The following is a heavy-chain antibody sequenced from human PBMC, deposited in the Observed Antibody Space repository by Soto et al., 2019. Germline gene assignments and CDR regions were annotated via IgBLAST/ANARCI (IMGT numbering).Heavy chain of an antibody. V-gene: IGHV1-69*01. CDR2: IIPIFGTA. D-gene: IGHD3-9*01. CDR3: ARGLRYFDWLSNFDY. J-gene: IGHJ4*02. CDR1: GGTFSSYA. Sequence: QVQLVQSGAEVKKPGSSVKVSCKASGGTFSSYAISWVRQAPGQGLEWMGGIIPIFGTANYAQKFQGRVTIPADESTSTAYMELSSVRSVDTAVYYCARGLRYFDWLSNFDYWGQGTLVTVSS.